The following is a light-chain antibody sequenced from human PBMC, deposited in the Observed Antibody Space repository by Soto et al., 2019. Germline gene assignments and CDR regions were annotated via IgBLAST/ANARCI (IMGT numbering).Light chain of an antibody. Sequence: EIVITQSPATLSVSPGERATLSCRASQSVSSDLVWYQQKPGQAPRLLIYGASTRATGIPVRFSGSGSGTEFTLTISSLQSEDFAVYYCQQYNNWPLTFGGGTKVEIK. V-gene: IGKV3-15*01. CDR3: QQYNNWPLT. J-gene: IGKJ4*01. CDR1: QSVSSD. CDR2: GAS.